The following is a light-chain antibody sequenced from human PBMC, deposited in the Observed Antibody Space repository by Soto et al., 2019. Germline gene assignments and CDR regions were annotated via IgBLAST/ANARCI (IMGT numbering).Light chain of an antibody. J-gene: IGKJ1*01. CDR3: QQYGSSPWT. V-gene: IGKV3-20*01. CDR1: QSVSSN. CDR2: GAS. Sequence: EVELTHSPGTLSLSPGERATLSCRASQSVSSNLAWYQQKPGQAPRLLIYGASSRATGIPDRFSGSGSGTDFTLTISRLEPEDFAVYYCQQYGSSPWTFGQGTKVDIK.